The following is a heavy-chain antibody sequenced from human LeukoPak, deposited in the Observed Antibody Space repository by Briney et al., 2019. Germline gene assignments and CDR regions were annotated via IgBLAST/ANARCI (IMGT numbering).Heavy chain of an antibody. V-gene: IGHV1-18*01. Sequence: GASVKVSCKASGYTFTSYGISWVRQAPGQGPEWMGWISAYSGNTIYAQKLQGRDTMTTDTSTSTAYMELRSLRSDDTAVFYCVRDPPPPHVFDPGGKGTMVTVSS. CDR3: VRDPPPPHVFDP. CDR1: GYTFTSYG. J-gene: IGHJ3*01. CDR2: ISAYSGNT.